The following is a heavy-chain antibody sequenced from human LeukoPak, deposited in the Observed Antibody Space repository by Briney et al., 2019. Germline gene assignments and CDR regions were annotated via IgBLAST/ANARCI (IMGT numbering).Heavy chain of an antibody. CDR1: GFRFSSYA. CDR2: ISKNADGV. CDR3: AREYSGYANWFDP. D-gene: IGHD5-12*01. J-gene: IGHJ5*02. Sequence: GGSLRLSCAASGFRFSSYAMTWVRQAPGKGLEWVSSISKNADGVYYAASVKGRFTISRDNSKNTLYLEMDSLGVEDTAVYYCAREYSGYANWFDPWGQGTLVTVSS. V-gene: IGHV3-23*01.